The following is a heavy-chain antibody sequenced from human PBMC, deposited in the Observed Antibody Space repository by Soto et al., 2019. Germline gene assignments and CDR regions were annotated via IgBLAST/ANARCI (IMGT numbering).Heavy chain of an antibody. CDR1: GGSISSSAFY. Sequence: SETLSLTCTVSGGSISSSAFYWGWIRQPPGKGLEWIGSIFYTGSTHYNASLKSRVAISVDTSKNQFSLKLRSVTAADTAVYHXAVDSYGSLYYFDYWGQGTLVTVSS. CDR2: IFYTGST. J-gene: IGHJ4*02. D-gene: IGHD4-17*01. CDR3: AVDSYGSLYYFDY. V-gene: IGHV4-39*01.